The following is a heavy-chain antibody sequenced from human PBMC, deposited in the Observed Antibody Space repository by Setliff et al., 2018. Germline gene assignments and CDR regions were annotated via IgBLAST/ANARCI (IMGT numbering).Heavy chain of an antibody. D-gene: IGHD1-26*01. CDR1: GYTFTSYA. Sequence: ASVKVSCKASGYTFTSYAMNWVRQAPGQGLEWMGWINTNTGNPTYAQGFTGRFVFSLGTSVSTAYLQISSLKAEDTAVYYCARDTPVVGIGEWELLLRHEYWYFDLWGRGTLVTVSS. V-gene: IGHV7-4-1*02. CDR3: ARDTPVVGIGEWELLLRHEYWYFDL. J-gene: IGHJ2*01. CDR2: INTNTGNP.